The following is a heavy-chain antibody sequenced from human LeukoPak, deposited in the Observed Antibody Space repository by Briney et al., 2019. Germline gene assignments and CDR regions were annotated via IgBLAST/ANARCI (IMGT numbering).Heavy chain of an antibody. CDR3: VKDTGRGDF. Sequence: GGSLRLSCAASGFILSNYGMHWVRQAPGKGLEWVAFLHNDETEIYYADSVKGRFTISRDNSKNTLNLQMSSLRDEDTAVYYCVKDTGRGDFWGQGTQVTVSS. V-gene: IGHV3-30*02. J-gene: IGHJ4*02. D-gene: IGHD1-14*01. CDR2: LHNDETEI. CDR1: GFILSNYG.